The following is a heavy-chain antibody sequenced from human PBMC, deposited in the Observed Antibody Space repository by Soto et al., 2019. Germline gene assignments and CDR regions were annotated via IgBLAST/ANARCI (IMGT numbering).Heavy chain of an antibody. J-gene: IGHJ4*02. CDR3: SGAPRY. D-gene: IGHD3-10*01. CDR1: GGSISSGGYY. Sequence: QVQLQESGPGLVKPSQTLSLTCTVSGGSISSGGYYWSWIRQHPGKGLEWIGYIYYSGSTYYNPFHKSRVSITGNTAKNQFSPKPSFVTAADTAGYYFSGAPRYWGQGTLGTVFS. CDR2: IYYSGST. V-gene: IGHV4-31*03.